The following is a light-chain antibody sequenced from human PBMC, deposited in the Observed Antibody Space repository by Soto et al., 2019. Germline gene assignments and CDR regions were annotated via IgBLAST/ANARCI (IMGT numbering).Light chain of an antibody. J-gene: IGKJ4*01. CDR2: AAS. Sequence: DLQMTQSPSSLSASVGDRVTITCRASQNISTYLNWYQQKAGIGPQLLIYAASSLQSGVPSRFSGSGSGTDFTLTISSLQPEDFATYYCQQSHSLPLTFGGGTKVEIK. V-gene: IGKV1-39*01. CDR1: QNISTY. CDR3: QQSHSLPLT.